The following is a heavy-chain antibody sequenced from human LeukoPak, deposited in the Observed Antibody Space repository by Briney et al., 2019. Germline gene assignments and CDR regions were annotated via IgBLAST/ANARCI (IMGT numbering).Heavy chain of an antibody. D-gene: IGHD3-22*01. CDR1: GFTFGDYA. V-gene: IGHV3-49*03. J-gene: IGHJ3*02. Sequence: GGSLRLSCTASGFTFGDYAMSWFRQAPGKGLEWVGFIRSKAYGGTTEYAASVKGRFTISRDDSKSIAYLQMNSLKTEDTAVYYYTREGVVVIAFDIWGQGTMVTVSS. CDR2: IRSKAYGGTT. CDR3: TREGVVVIAFDI.